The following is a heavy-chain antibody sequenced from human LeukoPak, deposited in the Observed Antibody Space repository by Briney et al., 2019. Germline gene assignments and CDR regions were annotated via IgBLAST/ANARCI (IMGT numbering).Heavy chain of an antibody. D-gene: IGHD5-24*01. V-gene: IGHV3-73*01. Sequence: GGSLRLSCAPSGFTFSDSFLHWVRQASGKGLEWVGHIISKTKNYATSYAASVKGRSTISRDDSKSTAYLQMNSLKTEETAVYYCSSREGYTGYWGQGTLVTVSS. J-gene: IGHJ4*02. CDR1: GFTFSDSF. CDR2: IISKTKNYAT. CDR3: SSREGYTGY.